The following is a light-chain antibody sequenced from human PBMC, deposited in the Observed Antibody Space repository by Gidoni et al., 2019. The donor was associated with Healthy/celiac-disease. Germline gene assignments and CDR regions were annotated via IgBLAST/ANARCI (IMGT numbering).Light chain of an antibody. J-gene: IGKJ1*01. CDR2: AAS. CDR1: QGISSY. V-gene: IGKV1-8*01. Sequence: AIRMPQSPSSLSASTGDRVTITCRASQGISSYLAWYQQKPGKAPKLLIYAASTLQSGVPSRFSGSGSGTDFTLTISCLQSEDFATYYCQQYYSYPRTFGQXTKVEIK. CDR3: QQYYSYPRT.